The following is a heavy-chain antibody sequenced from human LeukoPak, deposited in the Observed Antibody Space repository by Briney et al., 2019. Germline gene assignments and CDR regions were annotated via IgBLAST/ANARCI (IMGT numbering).Heavy chain of an antibody. CDR1: GGSFSGYY. CDR3: AYHFGGQTPFRDY. CDR2: INHSGST. Sequence: SETLSLTCAVYGGSFSGYYWSWIRQPPGKGLEWIGEINHSGSTNYNPSLKSRVTISVDTSKNQFSLKLSSVTVADTAVYYCAYHFGGQTPFRDYWGQGTLVTVSS. D-gene: IGHD3-16*01. J-gene: IGHJ4*02. V-gene: IGHV4-34*01.